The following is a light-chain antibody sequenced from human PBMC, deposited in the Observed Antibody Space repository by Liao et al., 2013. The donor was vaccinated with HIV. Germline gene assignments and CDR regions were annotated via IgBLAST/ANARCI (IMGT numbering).Light chain of an antibody. Sequence: SYELTQPPSVSVAPGKTARITCGGKNIGSKSVHWYQLKPGQAPVLVIYYDSDRPTGIPERFSGSNSGNTATLTISATQPLDEADYFCQAWDSSADVVFGGGTRLTVL. CDR2: YDS. CDR3: QAWDSSADVV. V-gene: IGLV3-21*01. J-gene: IGLJ2*01. CDR1: NIGSKS.